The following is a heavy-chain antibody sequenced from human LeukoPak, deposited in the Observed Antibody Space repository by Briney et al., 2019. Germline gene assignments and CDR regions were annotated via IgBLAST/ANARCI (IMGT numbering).Heavy chain of an antibody. CDR2: INHSGVT. CDR1: GGSFNDYY. D-gene: IGHD1-14*01. Sequence: SKTLSLTCAVYGGSFNDYYWSWIRQAPGKGQEWIGEINHSGVTNYNPSLKSQVSQSIVTYHSQFLLRLTPVTAADPAVYYWARERASNNHNNWLDPWGQGTLVTVSS. J-gene: IGHJ5*02. V-gene: IGHV4-34*09. CDR3: ARERASNNHNNWLDP.